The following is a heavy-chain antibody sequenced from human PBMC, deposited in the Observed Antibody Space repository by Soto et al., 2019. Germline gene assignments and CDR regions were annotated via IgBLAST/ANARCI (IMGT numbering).Heavy chain of an antibody. J-gene: IGHJ6*02. D-gene: IGHD3-3*01. CDR1: GGSISSYY. V-gene: IGHV4-59*01. CDR3: ARLNGITIFGVVTPQLDV. CDR2: IYYSGST. Sequence: SETLSLTCTVSGGSISSYYWSWIRQPPGKGLEWIGYIYYSGSTNYNPSLKSRGTISVDTSKNQFSLKLSSVTAADTAVYYRARLNGITIFGVVTPQLDVWGQGTTVTVSS.